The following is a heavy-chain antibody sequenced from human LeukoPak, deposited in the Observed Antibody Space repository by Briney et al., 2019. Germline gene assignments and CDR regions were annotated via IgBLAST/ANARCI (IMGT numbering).Heavy chain of an antibody. D-gene: IGHD6-19*01. CDR1: GFTSSNYA. CDR3: AKGPIAVAGKFDY. Sequence: GGSLRLSCAASGFTSSNYAMNWVRQAPGKGLEWVSSISYSGDNTYYADSVKGRFTISRDNSNNTLYLQMNSLRAEDTAIYYCAKGPIAVAGKFDYWGQGALVTVAS. V-gene: IGHV3-23*01. CDR2: ISYSGDNT. J-gene: IGHJ4*02.